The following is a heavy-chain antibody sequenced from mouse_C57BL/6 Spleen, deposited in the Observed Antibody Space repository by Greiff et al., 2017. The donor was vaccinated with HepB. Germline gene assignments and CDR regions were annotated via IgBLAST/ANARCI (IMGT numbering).Heavy chain of an antibody. D-gene: IGHD2-4*01. J-gene: IGHJ3*01. V-gene: IGHV1-15*01. Sequence: VQLQQSGAELVRPGASVTLSCKASGYTFTDYEMHWVKQTPVHGLEWIGAIDPETGGTAYNQKFKGKAILTADKSSSTAYMELRSLTSEDSAVYYCTRFYDYDGLFAYWGQGTLVTVSA. CDR3: TRFYDYDGLFAY. CDR2: IDPETGGT. CDR1: GYTFTDYE.